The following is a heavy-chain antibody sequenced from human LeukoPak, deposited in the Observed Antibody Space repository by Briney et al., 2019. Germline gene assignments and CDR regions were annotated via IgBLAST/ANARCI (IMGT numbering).Heavy chain of an antibody. J-gene: IGHJ4*02. D-gene: IGHD1-26*01. Sequence: GGSLRLSCAASGFAFKNAWMSWVRQAPGKGLEWVGRIKSKTDGGTTDYAAPVKGRFTISRDDSKDTLYLQMNSLKTEDTAVYYCTTDGWTWERPRSWYYFDYWGQGALVTVSS. CDR3: TTDGWTWERPRSWYYFDY. V-gene: IGHV3-15*01. CDR1: GFAFKNAW. CDR2: IKSKTDGGTT.